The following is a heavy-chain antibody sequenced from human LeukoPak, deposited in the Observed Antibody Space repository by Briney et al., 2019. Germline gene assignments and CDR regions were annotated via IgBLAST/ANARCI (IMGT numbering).Heavy chain of an antibody. Sequence: SETLSLTCTVSGGSISTYYWGWIRQPPGKGLEWIGYIHYSGGTRYNPSLNSRATISIDKSKKQCSLQLSSVTAADTALYYCARRRAEGGSDGRYNWFDPWGQGTLVTVSS. V-gene: IGHV4-59*08. D-gene: IGHD6-25*01. CDR1: GGSISTYY. CDR2: IHYSGGT. J-gene: IGHJ5*02. CDR3: ARRRAEGGSDGRYNWFDP.